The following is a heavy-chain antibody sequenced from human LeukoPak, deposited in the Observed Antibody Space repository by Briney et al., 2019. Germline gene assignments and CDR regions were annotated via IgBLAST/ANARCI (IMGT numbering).Heavy chain of an antibody. V-gene: IGHV3-43*01. CDR3: ARDYGGDAGLDS. D-gene: IGHD4-23*01. Sequence: GGSLRLSCAASGFTFDDYTMHWVRQAPGKGLEWVSLISWDGGSTYYADSVKGQFTISRDNSKNTLYLQMNSLRAEDTAVYYCARDYGGDAGLDSWGQGTLVTVSS. CDR2: ISWDGGST. CDR1: GFTFDDYT. J-gene: IGHJ4*02.